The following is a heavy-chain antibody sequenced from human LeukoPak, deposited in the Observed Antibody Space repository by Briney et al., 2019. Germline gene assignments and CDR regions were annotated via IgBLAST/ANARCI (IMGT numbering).Heavy chain of an antibody. D-gene: IGHD6-13*01. J-gene: IGHJ4*02. CDR3: AKDNVAAAGRYFDY. CDR2: ISYDGSNK. V-gene: IGHV3-30*18. Sequence: GGSLRLSCAASGFTFSNYGMHWVRQAPGKELEWVALISYDGSNKYFADSVKGRFTISRDNSKNTLYLQMHSLRAEDTAVYYCAKDNVAAAGRYFDYWGQGTLVTVSS. CDR1: GFTFSNYG.